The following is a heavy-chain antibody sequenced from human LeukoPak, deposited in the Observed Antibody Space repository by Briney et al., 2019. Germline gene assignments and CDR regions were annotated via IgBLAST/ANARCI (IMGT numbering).Heavy chain of an antibody. J-gene: IGHJ5*02. CDR3: TKDPNGDYVGAFDP. V-gene: IGHV3-23*01. CDR2: ITGNHGPT. Sequence: GGSLRLSCAAFGFTFSSFAMTWVRQAPGKGLEWVSSITGNHGPTYNTDSVKGRFIISRDNSQNTLYLQMNSLRAEDTAVYYCTKDPNGDYVGAFDPWGQGTLVTVSS. CDR1: GFTFSSFA. D-gene: IGHD4-17*01.